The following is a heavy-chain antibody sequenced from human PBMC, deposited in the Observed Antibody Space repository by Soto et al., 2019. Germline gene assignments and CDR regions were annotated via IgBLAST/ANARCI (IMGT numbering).Heavy chain of an antibody. J-gene: IGHJ6*02. CDR3: ARLGGYCSSTSCYRDYYYYYGMDV. V-gene: IGHV1-69*06. CDR2: IIPIFGTA. CDR1: GGTFSSYS. Sequence: SVKVSCKASGGTFSSYSISWVRQAPGQGLEWMGGIIPIFGTANYAQKFQGRVTITADKSTSTAYMELSSLRSEDTAVYYCARLGGYCSSTSCYRDYYYYYGMDVWGQGTTVTVSS. D-gene: IGHD2-2*02.